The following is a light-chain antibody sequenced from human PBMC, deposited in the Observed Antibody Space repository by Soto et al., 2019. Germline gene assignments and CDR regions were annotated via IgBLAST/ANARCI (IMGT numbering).Light chain of an antibody. Sequence: QSVLTQPASVSGSPGQSITISCSGTSSDIGSYNHVAWYQQFPGKSPKLMIYAVSDRPPGVSDHFSGSKSGITASLTISGLQTEDEADYYCISYTDRQSYLFGTGTKVT. CDR2: AVS. CDR3: ISYTDRQSYL. CDR1: SSDIGSYNH. J-gene: IGLJ1*01. V-gene: IGLV2-14*03.